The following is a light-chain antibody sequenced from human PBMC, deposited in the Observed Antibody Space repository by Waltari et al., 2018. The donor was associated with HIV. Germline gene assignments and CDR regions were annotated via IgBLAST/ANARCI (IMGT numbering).Light chain of an antibody. CDR1: RSHIGSNT. V-gene: IGLV1-44*01. CDR2: SNN. CDR3: AAWDDSLNGQV. J-gene: IGLJ3*02. Sequence: QSVLTQPPSASGTPGQRVTISCSGSRSHIGSNTITWYQQLPGTAPKPLTHSNNQRPSGVPDRFSGSKSGTSASLAISGLQSEDEADYYCAAWDDSLNGQVFGGGTKLTVL.